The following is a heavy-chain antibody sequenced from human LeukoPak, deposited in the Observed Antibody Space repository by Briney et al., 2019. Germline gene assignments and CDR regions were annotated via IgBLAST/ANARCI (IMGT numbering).Heavy chain of an antibody. CDR1: GYTFTSYD. CDR2: MNPNSGNT. V-gene: IGHV1-8*01. CDR3: ARGASYYDFWSGYYIDY. D-gene: IGHD3-3*01. J-gene: IGHJ4*02. Sequence: ASVKVSCKASGYTFTSYDINWVRQATGQGLEWMGWMNPNSGNTGYAQKFQGRVTMTRNTSISTAYMELSSLRSVDTAVYYCARGASYYDFWSGYYIDYWGQGTLVTVAS.